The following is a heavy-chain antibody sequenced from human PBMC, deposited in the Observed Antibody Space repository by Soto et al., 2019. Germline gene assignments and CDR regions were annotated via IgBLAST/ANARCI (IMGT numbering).Heavy chain of an antibody. CDR1: GFTFSSYA. D-gene: IGHD6-19*01. V-gene: IGHV3-23*01. Sequence: PGGSLRLSCAASGFTFSSYAMSWVRQAPGKGLEWVSAISGSGGSTYYADSVKGRFTISRDNSKNTLYLQMNSLRAEDTAVYYCAKDLGKQWLVGYFDYWGQGTLVTVSS. CDR2: ISGSGGST. CDR3: AKDLGKQWLVGYFDY. J-gene: IGHJ4*02.